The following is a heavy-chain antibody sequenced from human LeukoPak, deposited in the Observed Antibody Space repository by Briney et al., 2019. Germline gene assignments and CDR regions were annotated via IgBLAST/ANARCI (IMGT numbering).Heavy chain of an antibody. CDR1: GGSISSGSYY. D-gene: IGHD6-19*01. Sequence: PSETLSLTCTVSGGSISSGSYYWSWIRQPAGKGLEWIGRIYTSGSTNYNPSLKSRVTISVDTSKSQFSLKLSSVTAADTAVYYCARVGSYSSGVDYWGQGTLVTVSS. CDR2: IYTSGST. CDR3: ARVGSYSSGVDY. J-gene: IGHJ4*02. V-gene: IGHV4-61*02.